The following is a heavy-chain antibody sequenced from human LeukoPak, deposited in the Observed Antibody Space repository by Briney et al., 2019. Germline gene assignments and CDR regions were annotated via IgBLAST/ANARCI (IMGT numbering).Heavy chain of an antibody. CDR3: AGDKWSPVGAATDNLDY. D-gene: IGHD6-13*01. Sequence: ASVKVSCKASGYTFTIYCISWVRQAPGQGLEWMGWISSYNGNTKYAQNFKGRVTMTIDTSTSTAYMELRSLRSDDTAVYYCAGDKWSPVGAATDNLDYWGQGTLVTVSS. CDR1: GYTFTIYC. V-gene: IGHV1-18*01. J-gene: IGHJ4*02. CDR2: ISSYNGNT.